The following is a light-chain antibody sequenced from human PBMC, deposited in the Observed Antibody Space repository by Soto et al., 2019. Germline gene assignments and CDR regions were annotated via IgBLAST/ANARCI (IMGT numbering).Light chain of an antibody. V-gene: IGKV1-5*01. Sequence: DIQMTQSPSTLSASVGDRATITCRASQSMSRWLAWYQQKPGKAPKLLIYDASSLESGVPSRFSGSGSGTEFTLTISSLQPDVFSIYYCQQYNSYWTFGQGTKVEIK. CDR1: QSMSRW. CDR2: DAS. CDR3: QQYNSYWT. J-gene: IGKJ1*01.